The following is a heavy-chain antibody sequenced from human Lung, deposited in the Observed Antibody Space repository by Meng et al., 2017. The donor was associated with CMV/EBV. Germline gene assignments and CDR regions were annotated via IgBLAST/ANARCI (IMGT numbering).Heavy chain of an antibody. CDR2: IYPGDSDT. CDR3: ARLKNYYDSSGYLNDAFDI. J-gene: IGHJ3*02. V-gene: IGHV5-51*01. CDR1: GYSFTSYW. D-gene: IGHD3-22*01. Sequence: GXSXKISXKGSGYSFTSYWIGWVRQMPGKGLEWMGIIYPGDSDTRYSPSFQGQVTISADKSISTAYLQWSSLKASDTAMYYCARLKNYYDSSGYLNDAFDIWGQGXMVTVSS.